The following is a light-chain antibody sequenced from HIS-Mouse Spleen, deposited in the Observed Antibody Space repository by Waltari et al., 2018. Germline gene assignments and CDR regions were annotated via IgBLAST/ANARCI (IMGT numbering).Light chain of an antibody. V-gene: IGLV2-23*01. J-gene: IGLJ2*01. CDR1: SSDVWSYNL. Sequence: QSALTQPASVSGSPGQSITISCTGTSSDVWSYNLVSWYQQHPGKAPKLMIYEGVKRPSGLSNRFSGSKSGNTASLTISGLQAEDEADYYCCSYAGSSTVVFGGGNKLTVL. CDR3: CSYAGSSTVV. CDR2: EGV.